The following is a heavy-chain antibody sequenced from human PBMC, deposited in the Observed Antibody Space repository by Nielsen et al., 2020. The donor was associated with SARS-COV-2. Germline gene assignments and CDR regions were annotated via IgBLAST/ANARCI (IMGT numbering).Heavy chain of an antibody. CDR3: ARRRWGVTYSYWFDP. Sequence: GESLKISCKGSGYSFTDYWIAWVRQMPGKGLEWIGIIYPGDSDTRYSPSFQGQVTISADKSINTAYLQWTSLKASDTAMYYCARRRWGVTYSYWFDPWGQGTLVTVSS. CDR1: GYSFTDYW. V-gene: IGHV5-51*01. J-gene: IGHJ5*02. CDR2: IYPGDSDT. D-gene: IGHD3-10*01.